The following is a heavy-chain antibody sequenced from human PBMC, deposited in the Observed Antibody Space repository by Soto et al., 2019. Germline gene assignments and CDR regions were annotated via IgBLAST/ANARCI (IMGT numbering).Heavy chain of an antibody. Sequence: PGGSLRLSCVASGFTFSSYFMSWVRQAPGKGLEWVSGFRAGGDDGTTYYADSVKGRFTISRDNSKNTLFLQMNSLRAEDTAIYYCAKKVNSGSGSQYFDYFGQGTLVTVSS. CDR2: FRAGGDDGTT. CDR3: AKKVNSGSGSQYFDY. D-gene: IGHD3-10*01. V-gene: IGHV3-23*01. J-gene: IGHJ4*02. CDR1: GFTFSSYF.